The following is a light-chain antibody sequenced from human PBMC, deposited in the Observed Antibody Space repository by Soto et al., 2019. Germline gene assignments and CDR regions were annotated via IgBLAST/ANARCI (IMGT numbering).Light chain of an antibody. CDR3: MQRIEFPLT. CDR1: QSLVYSDGNTY. CDR2: KVS. V-gene: IGKV2-30*01. J-gene: IGKJ4*01. Sequence: DVVMTQSPLSLPVTLGQPASIPCRSSQSLVYSDGNTYLNWFHQRPGQSPRRLIYKVSNRDSGVPDRFSGSGSGTDFTLKISRVEAEDVGVYYCMQRIEFPLTFGGGTKVDIK.